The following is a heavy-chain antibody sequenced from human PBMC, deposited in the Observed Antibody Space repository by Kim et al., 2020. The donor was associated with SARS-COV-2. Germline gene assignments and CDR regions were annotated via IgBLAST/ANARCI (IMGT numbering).Heavy chain of an antibody. CDR1: GGSFSGYY. CDR3: ARGRPIVGASLYYYYYMDV. Sequence: SETLSLTCAVYGGSFSGYYWSWIRQPPGKGLEWIGEINHSGSTNYNPSLKSRVTISVDTSKNQFSLKLSSVTAADTAVYYCARGRPIVGASLYYYYYMDVWGKGTTVTVSS. D-gene: IGHD1-26*01. V-gene: IGHV4-34*01. J-gene: IGHJ6*03. CDR2: INHSGST.